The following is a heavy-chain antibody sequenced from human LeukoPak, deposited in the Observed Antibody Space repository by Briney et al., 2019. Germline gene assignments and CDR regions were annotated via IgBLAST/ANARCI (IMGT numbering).Heavy chain of an antibody. V-gene: IGHV3-23*01. D-gene: IGHD3-10*01. CDR3: AKDLWWFGEYDAFDF. J-gene: IGHJ3*01. CDR1: GFTFSSYA. CDR2: ISGSGGCR. Sequence: GGSLRLSCAASGFTFSSYAMNWVRQAPGKGLEWVSTISGSGGCRYYADSVKGRFTISRDNSKNTLFLQMNSLRAEDTAVYYCAKDLWWFGEYDAFDFWGQGTMVTVSS.